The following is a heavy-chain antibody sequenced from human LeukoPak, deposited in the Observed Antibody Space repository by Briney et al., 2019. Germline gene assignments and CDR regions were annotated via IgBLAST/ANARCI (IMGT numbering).Heavy chain of an antibody. CDR3: ARGVRPGDGYNYYFDY. V-gene: IGHV1-8*01. CDR1: GYTFITYD. CDR2: MNPNSGNT. J-gene: IGHJ4*02. D-gene: IGHD5-24*01. Sequence: ASVKVSCKASGYTFITYDINWVRQATGQGLEWMGWMNPNSGNTGFAQKFQGRVTMTRNTSISTAYMELSSLRSEDTAVYYCARGVRPGDGYNYYFDYWGQGTLVTVSS.